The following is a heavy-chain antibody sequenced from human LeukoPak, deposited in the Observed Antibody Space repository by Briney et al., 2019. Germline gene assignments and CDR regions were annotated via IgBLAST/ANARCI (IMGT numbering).Heavy chain of an antibody. Sequence: GGSLRLSCGASGFTFSDYYMSWIRQAPGKGLEWVAYISSSGSNIYYADSVKGRFTISRDNAKNSLYLQMNSLRAEDTAVYYCARDRAAGVRSSGYYPFDYWGQGTLVTVSS. CDR2: ISSSGSNI. D-gene: IGHD3-22*01. J-gene: IGHJ4*02. CDR3: ARDRAAGVRSSGYYPFDY. CDR1: GFTFSDYY. V-gene: IGHV3-11*04.